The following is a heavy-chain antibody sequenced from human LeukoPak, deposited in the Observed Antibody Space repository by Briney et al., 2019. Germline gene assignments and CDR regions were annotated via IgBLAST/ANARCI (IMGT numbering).Heavy chain of an antibody. CDR3: ARDRRGISYFDY. J-gene: IGHJ4*02. D-gene: IGHD3-16*01. V-gene: IGHV4-59*01. CDR1: GGSISSYY. CDR2: IYYSGST. Sequence: SETLSLTCTVSGGSISSYYWSWIRQPPGKGLEWIGYIYYSGSTNYNPSLKSRVTISVDTSKNQFPLKLSSVTAADTAVYYCARDRRGISYFDYWGQGTLVTVSS.